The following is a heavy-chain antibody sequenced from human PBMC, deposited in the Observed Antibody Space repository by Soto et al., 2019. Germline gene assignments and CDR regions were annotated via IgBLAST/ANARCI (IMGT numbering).Heavy chain of an antibody. Sequence: TLSLTCTVSGGSISSGGSYWGWIRQPPGKGLEWIGYIYYSGNTYFNPSLKSRVTLSVDTPKNQFSLNLSSVTAADTAVYYCVRYCSTTKCPFDYWGQGTLVTVSS. V-gene: IGHV4-30-4*01. CDR1: GGSISSGGSY. D-gene: IGHD2-2*01. CDR3: VRYCSTTKCPFDY. J-gene: IGHJ4*02. CDR2: IYYSGNT.